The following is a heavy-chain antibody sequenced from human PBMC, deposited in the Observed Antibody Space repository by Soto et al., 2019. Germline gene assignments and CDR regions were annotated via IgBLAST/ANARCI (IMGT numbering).Heavy chain of an antibody. J-gene: IGHJ5*02. D-gene: IGHD3-16*01. CDR3: AKDLKAWGLGGVQNWFDP. CDR2: ISGSGGST. Sequence: EVQLLESGGGLVQPGGSLRLSCAASGFTFSSYAMSWVRQAPGKGLEWVSAISGSGGSTYYADSVKGRFTISRDNSKNTLYLQMNSLRAEDTAVYYCAKDLKAWGLGGVQNWFDPWGQGTLVTVSS. V-gene: IGHV3-23*01. CDR1: GFTFSSYA.